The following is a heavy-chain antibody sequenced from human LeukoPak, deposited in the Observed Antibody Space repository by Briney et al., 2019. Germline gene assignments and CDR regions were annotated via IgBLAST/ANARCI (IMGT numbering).Heavy chain of an antibody. D-gene: IGHD3-16*01. J-gene: IGHJ3*02. V-gene: IGHV4-59*08. CDR1: GGSISSYY. CDR3: ARHRSLTAGAFDI. Sequence: SETLSLTCTVSGGSISSYYWSWIRQPPGKGLEWIGYIYYSGSTNYNPSLKSRVTISVDTSKNQFSLKLSSVTAADTAVYYCARHRSLTAGAFDIWGQGTMVTVSS. CDR2: IYYSGST.